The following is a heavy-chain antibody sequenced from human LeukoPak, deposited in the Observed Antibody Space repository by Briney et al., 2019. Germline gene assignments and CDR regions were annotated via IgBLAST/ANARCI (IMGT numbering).Heavy chain of an antibody. Sequence: AASVNVSCKASGFTFTSSAVQWVRQARGQRLEWIGWIVVGSGNTNYAQKFQERVTITRDMSTSTAYMELSSLRSEDTAVYYCAARGEQVYCSSTSCYTTDDAFDIWGQGTMVTVSS. CDR2: IVVGSGNT. J-gene: IGHJ3*02. D-gene: IGHD2-2*02. V-gene: IGHV1-58*01. CDR1: GFTFTSSA. CDR3: AARGEQVYCSSTSCYTTDDAFDI.